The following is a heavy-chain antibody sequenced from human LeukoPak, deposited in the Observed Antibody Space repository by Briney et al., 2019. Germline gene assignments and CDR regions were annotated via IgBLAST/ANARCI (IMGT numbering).Heavy chain of an antibody. CDR3: AREVPYGYYYDSSWYFDL. D-gene: IGHD3-22*01. CDR2: IYSSGNT. V-gene: IGHV3-53*01. CDR1: GFTVSSDY. Sequence: GGSLRLSCVASGFTVSSDYMSWVRQAAGKGLEWVSVIYSSGNTYYADSVKGRFTISRDNSKNTLYLQMNSLRAEDTAVYYCAREVPYGYYYDSSWYFDLWGRGTLVTVSS. J-gene: IGHJ2*01.